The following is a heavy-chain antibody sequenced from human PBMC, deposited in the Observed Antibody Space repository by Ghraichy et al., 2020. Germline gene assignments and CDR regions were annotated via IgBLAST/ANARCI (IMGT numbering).Heavy chain of an antibody. D-gene: IGHD2-2*01. CDR2: ISYDGGSK. CDR3: ARGRCSSNDCLFDY. Sequence: GGSLRLSCTASGFPFSMYALHWVRQAPGKGLEWVSFISYDGGSKYYADSVKGRFTISRDTSTHTMYLEMDSLRVEDTAVYYCARGRCSSNDCLFDYWGQGTLVTVS. J-gene: IGHJ4*02. V-gene: IGHV3-30*04. CDR1: GFPFSMYA.